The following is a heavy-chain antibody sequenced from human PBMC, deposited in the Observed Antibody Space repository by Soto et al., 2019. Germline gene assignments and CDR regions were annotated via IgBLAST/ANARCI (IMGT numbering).Heavy chain of an antibody. Sequence: QVQLVQSGGEVKEPGASVKVSCKASGYRFSRYGXXXXRQAPXXXXXXXXXXXXYDGNTQYAQKFQGRITMTTDTSTNTVYLELRSLTSDDTAVYYCARDEEDANLMIVVLPGDYWGQGTLVSVSS. CDR2: XXXYDGNT. CDR3: ARDEEDANLMIVVLPGDY. D-gene: IGHD2-21*01. J-gene: IGHJ4*02. CDR1: GYRFSRYG. V-gene: IGHV1-18*01.